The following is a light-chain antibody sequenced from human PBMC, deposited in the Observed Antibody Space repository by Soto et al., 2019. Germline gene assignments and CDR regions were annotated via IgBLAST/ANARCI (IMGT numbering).Light chain of an antibody. J-gene: IGLJ1*01. CDR1: SSDVGGYNY. Sequence: QSALTQPRSVSGSPGQSVTISCTGTSSDVGGYNYVSWYQQHPGKVPKLMIYDVSKRPSGVPDRFSGSKSGNTASLTISGLQAEDEDDYYCCSYAGSYTYVFGTGTKLTVL. V-gene: IGLV2-11*01. CDR3: CSYAGSYTYV. CDR2: DVS.